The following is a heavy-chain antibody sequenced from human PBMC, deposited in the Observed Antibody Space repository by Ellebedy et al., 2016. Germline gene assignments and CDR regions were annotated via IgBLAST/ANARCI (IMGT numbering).Heavy chain of an antibody. CDR1: GFTFSNYA. CDR2: ISGGGGST. J-gene: IGHJ4*02. Sequence: GGSLRLSCAASGFTFSNYAMSWVRQAPGKGLEWVSAISGGGGSTYYADSVKGRFTISRDNSKNTLFLQLNSLRAEDTAVYYCATSDYYDSSGLVYFDYWGQGTLVTVSS. D-gene: IGHD3-22*01. V-gene: IGHV3-23*01. CDR3: ATSDYYDSSGLVYFDY.